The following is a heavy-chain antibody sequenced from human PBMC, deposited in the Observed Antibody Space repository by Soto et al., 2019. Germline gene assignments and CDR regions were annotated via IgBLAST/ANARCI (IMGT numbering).Heavy chain of an antibody. Sequence: EVQLVESGGGLVQPGGSLRLSCAASGFNFRPYDMNWVRRTPGKGLEWLSHISSGSSAIYYADSVKGRFTISRDDAKTSVYLLINSLRDEDTGVYYCARDPGGMDVWGQGTTVTVSS. CDR3: ARDPGGMDV. V-gene: IGHV3-48*02. CDR2: ISSGSSAI. D-gene: IGHD3-10*01. CDR1: GFNFRPYD. J-gene: IGHJ6*02.